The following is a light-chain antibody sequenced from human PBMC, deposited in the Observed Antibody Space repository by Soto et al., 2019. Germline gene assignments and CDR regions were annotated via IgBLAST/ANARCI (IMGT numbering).Light chain of an antibody. V-gene: IGKV3-15*01. CDR1: QSVSGN. CDR2: GAS. J-gene: IGKJ5*01. Sequence: EIVLTQSPCTLSLSLGDRATLSCRASQSVSGNLAWYQQKPGQAPRRLIYGASTRATGIPARFSGSGSGTEFTLTISSLQSEDFAVYYCQQYNNWPITFGQGTRLEIK. CDR3: QQYNNWPIT.